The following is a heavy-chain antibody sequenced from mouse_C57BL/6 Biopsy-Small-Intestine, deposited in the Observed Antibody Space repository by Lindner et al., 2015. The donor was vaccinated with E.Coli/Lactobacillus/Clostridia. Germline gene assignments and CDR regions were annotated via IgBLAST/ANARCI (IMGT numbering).Heavy chain of an antibody. CDR1: GFSINSDCY. D-gene: IGHD1-1*01. CDR3: ARYYYSGSYWYFDV. Sequence: EVQLQESGPSLVRPSQTLSLTCTVTGFSINSDCYWIWIRQFPGNKLEYIGYTFYSGITYYNPSLESRTYITRDTSKNQFSPKLSSVTTEDTATYYCARYYYSGSYWYFDVWGTGTTVTVSS. V-gene: IGHV3-3*01. CDR2: TFYSGIT. J-gene: IGHJ1*03.